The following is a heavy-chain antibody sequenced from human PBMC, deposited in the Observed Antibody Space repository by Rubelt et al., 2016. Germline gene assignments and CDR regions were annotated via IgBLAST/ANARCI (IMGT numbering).Heavy chain of an antibody. Sequence: QLQLVQSGSELKKPGASVQVSCKASGYTFTSYAMHWVRQAPGQGLEWMGWINTNTGNPTYAQGVAVRFVFSLGTSVSAAYLQSSSLKAEDTAEYYCACVMAAAGRDVNYFDYWGQGTLVTVSS. V-gene: IGHV7-4-1*02. CDR3: ACVMAAAGRDVNYFDY. D-gene: IGHD6-13*01. J-gene: IGHJ4*02. CDR1: GYTFTSYA. CDR2: INTNTGNP.